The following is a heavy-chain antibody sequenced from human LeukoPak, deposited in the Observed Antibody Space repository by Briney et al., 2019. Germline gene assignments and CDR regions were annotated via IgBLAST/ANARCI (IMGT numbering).Heavy chain of an antibody. CDR1: GFTVSSNY. CDR3: ARVLGKYSYGPNWFDP. V-gene: IGHV3-66*01. CDR2: IYSGGST. Sequence: GGSLRLSCAASGFTVSSNYMSWVRQAPGKGLEWVSVIYSGGSTYYADSVKGRFTISRDNSKNTLYLQMNSLRAEDTAVYYCARVLGKYSYGPNWFDPWGQGTLVTVSS. J-gene: IGHJ5*02. D-gene: IGHD5-18*01.